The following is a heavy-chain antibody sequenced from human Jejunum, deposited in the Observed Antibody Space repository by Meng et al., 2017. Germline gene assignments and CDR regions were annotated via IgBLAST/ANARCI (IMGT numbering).Heavy chain of an antibody. V-gene: IGHV4-39*01. D-gene: IGHD2-21*02. CDR1: GGSINTNTYY. CDR2: VYYTGRT. Sequence: QLQESGPGLVKPSQTLSLTFTGSGGSINTNTYYRDWIRQPPGKGMEWIGSVYYTGRTFYNPSLKSRVTISLDTSKNQFSLNLRSVAAADTAVYYCARAKVTPMGYWFDPWGQGTLVTVSS. J-gene: IGHJ5*02. CDR3: ARAKVTPMGYWFDP.